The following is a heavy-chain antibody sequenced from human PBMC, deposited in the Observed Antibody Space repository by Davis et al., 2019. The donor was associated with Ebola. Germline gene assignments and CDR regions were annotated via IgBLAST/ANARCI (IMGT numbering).Heavy chain of an antibody. J-gene: IGHJ4*02. CDR2: IYPGDSYT. Sequence: GESLKISCKGSGYSFTSYWIGWVRQMPGKGLEWMGIIYPGDSYTNYSPSFQGHVTISADKSISTAYLQWSSLKASDTAMYYCARHGAAAGTGWFDYWGQGTLVTVSS. V-gene: IGHV5-51*01. CDR3: ARHGAAAGTGWFDY. CDR1: GYSFTSYW. D-gene: IGHD6-13*01.